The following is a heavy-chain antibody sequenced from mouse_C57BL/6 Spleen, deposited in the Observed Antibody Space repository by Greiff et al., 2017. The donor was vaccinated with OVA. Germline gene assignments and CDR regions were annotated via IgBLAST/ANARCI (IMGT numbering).Heavy chain of an antibody. Sequence: EVQLQQSVAELVRPGASVKLSCTASGFNIKNSYMHWVKQRPEQGLEWIGRIDPENGNTKYAPKFQGKDTITSNTSSNTAYVHLSSLTSEDTAIYDCARAIYDYHWYFAVWGTGTTVTVSS. CDR3: ARAIYDYHWYFAV. CDR2: IDPENGNT. D-gene: IGHD2-4*01. CDR1: GFNIKNSY. V-gene: IGHV14-3*01. J-gene: IGHJ1*03.